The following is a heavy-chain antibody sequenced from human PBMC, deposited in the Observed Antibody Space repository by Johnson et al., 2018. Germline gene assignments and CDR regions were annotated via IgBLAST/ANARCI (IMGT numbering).Heavy chain of an antibody. Sequence: QVQLVQSGGGLVQPGGSLRLSCAASGFTFSSYSMNWVRQAPGKGLEWVAVISYDGSDKYYAASVKGRFTLSRDNSKNTLYLQMNSLRAEDTAVYYCARPPDYSNYYYYLDVWGKVTPVTVSS. V-gene: IGHV3-30*03. D-gene: IGHD4-11*01. CDR2: ISYDGSDK. J-gene: IGHJ6*03. CDR3: ARPPDYSNYYYYLDV. CDR1: GFTFSSYS.